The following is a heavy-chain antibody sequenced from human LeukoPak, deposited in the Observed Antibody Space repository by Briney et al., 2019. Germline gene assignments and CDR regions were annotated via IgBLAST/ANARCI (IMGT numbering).Heavy chain of an antibody. V-gene: IGHV3-21*01. Sequence: GGSLRLSCAASGFTFSSYSMNWVRQAPGKGLEWVSSISSSSSYIYYADSVKGRFTISRDNAKNSLYLQMNSLRAEDTAVYYCAREGNYYYYDSSGSIRGYYFDYWGQGTLVTVPS. CDR1: GFTFSSYS. D-gene: IGHD3-22*01. CDR3: AREGNYYYYDSSGSIRGYYFDY. J-gene: IGHJ4*02. CDR2: ISSSSSYI.